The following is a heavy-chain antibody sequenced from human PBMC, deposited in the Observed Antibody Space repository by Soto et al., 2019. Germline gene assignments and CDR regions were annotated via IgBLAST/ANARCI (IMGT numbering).Heavy chain of an antibody. CDR2: ISSSGSTI. Sequence: PGGSLRLSCAASGFTFSSYSMNWVRQAPGKGLEWVSYISSSGSTIYYADSVKGRFTISRDNAKNSLYLQMNSLRAEDTAVYYCAKDHVSPYWEWELANEFDYWGQGTLVTVSS. J-gene: IGHJ4*02. D-gene: IGHD1-26*01. V-gene: IGHV3-48*01. CDR1: GFTFSSYS. CDR3: AKDHVSPYWEWELANEFDY.